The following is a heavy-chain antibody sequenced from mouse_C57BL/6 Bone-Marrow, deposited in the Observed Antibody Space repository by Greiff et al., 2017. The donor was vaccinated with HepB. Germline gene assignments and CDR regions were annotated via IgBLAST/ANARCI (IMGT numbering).Heavy chain of an antibody. D-gene: IGHD2-2*01. Sequence: VMLVESGPGLVAPSQSLSITCTVSGFSLTSYAISWVRQPPGKGLEWLGVIWTGGGTNYNSALKTRLSISKDNSKSQVFLKMNSLQTDDTARYYCAIYGYDWDWYFDVWGTGTTVTVSS. V-gene: IGHV2-9-1*01. CDR3: AIYGYDWDWYFDV. CDR2: IWTGGGT. CDR1: GFSLTSYA. J-gene: IGHJ1*03.